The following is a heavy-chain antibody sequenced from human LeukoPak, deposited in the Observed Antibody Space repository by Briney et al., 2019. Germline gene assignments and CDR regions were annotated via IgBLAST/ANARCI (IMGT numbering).Heavy chain of an antibody. CDR3: ARARVTTKYQYFDY. Sequence: SETLSLTCAVYGGSFSGYYWSWIRQPPGKGLEWIGEINHSGSTNYNLYLKSRVTISVNTSKNQFSLKLSSVTAADTPVYYCARARVTTKYQYFDYWGQGTLVTVSS. J-gene: IGHJ4*02. CDR2: INHSGST. CDR1: GGSFSGYY. D-gene: IGHD4-17*01. V-gene: IGHV4-34*01.